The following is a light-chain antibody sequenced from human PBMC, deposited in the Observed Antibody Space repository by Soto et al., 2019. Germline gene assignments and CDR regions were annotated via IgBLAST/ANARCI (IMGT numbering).Light chain of an antibody. CDR1: QSVSVD. J-gene: IGKJ1*01. Sequence: EIVMTQSPATLSVSPGERVTLSCRASQSVSVDLAWYQQRPGQAPRLLIYGASSRATGIPDRFSGSGSGTDFTLTISRLEPEDFAVYYCQQYGSSPSWTFGQGTKVDIK. CDR2: GAS. V-gene: IGKV3-20*01. CDR3: QQYGSSPSWT.